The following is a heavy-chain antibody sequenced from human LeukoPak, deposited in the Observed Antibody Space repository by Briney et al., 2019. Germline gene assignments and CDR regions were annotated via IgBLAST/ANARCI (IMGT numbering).Heavy chain of an antibody. CDR2: IKTKIEGATT. V-gene: IGHV3-15*01. J-gene: IGHJ4*02. CDR3: TIDSNSGWTGY. Sequence: GGSLRLACAASGFTFSNAWMSWVRQAAAKGLEWVGRIKTKIEGATTDYAAPVKGRFTISRDDSKNTVYLQMNSLKTEDTAVYYCTIDSNSGWTGYWGQGTLVTVSS. D-gene: IGHD6-19*01. CDR1: GFTFSNAW.